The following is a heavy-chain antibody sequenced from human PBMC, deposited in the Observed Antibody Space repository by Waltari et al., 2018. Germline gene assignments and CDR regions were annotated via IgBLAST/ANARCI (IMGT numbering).Heavy chain of an antibody. D-gene: IGHD4-17*01. CDR3: ARGYYGDYAHDS. Sequence: QVQLVQFGAGVKRHGASMKVSCKAYGYSFTSHFIHWVRQAPGQGFEWMGWINPNSGETSYAQKFQGRVTMTRDTSVSTAYVELSELTSDDTAFYFCARGYYGDYAHDSWGQGALVTVSS. V-gene: IGHV1-2*02. J-gene: IGHJ5*01. CDR2: INPNSGET. CDR1: GYSFTSHF.